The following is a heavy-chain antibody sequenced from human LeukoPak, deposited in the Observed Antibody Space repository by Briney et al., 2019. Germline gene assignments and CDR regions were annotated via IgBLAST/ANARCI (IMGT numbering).Heavy chain of an antibody. CDR3: AKDDYYDSSGDPNWFDP. Sequence: PGGSLRLSCAASGFTFSSYGMHWVRQAPGKGPEWVAVISYDGSDKYYADSVKGRFTISRDNSKNTLYLQMNSLRAEDTAVYFCAKDDYYDSSGDPNWFDPWGQGTLVTVSS. D-gene: IGHD3-22*01. V-gene: IGHV3-30*18. CDR2: ISYDGSDK. J-gene: IGHJ5*02. CDR1: GFTFSSYG.